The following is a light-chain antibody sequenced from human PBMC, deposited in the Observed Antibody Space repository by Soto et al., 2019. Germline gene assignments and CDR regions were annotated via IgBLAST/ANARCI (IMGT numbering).Light chain of an antibody. CDR2: GAS. CDR3: QQYGSSPRT. Sequence: EIVLKQSPGTLSLSPGERATLSCRASQSVSSSFLAWYQQKPGQAPRLLIYGASSRATGIPDRFSGSGSGTDLTLTISRLEPEEFAVYYCQQYGSSPRTFGQGTKLDIK. J-gene: IGKJ2*01. V-gene: IGKV3-20*01. CDR1: QSVSSSF.